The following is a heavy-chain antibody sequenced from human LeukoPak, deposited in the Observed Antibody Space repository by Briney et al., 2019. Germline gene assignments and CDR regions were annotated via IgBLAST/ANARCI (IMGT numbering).Heavy chain of an antibody. CDR1: GYSISSGYY. V-gene: IGHV4-38-2*02. J-gene: IGHJ6*03. D-gene: IGHD2-15*01. Sequence: SETLSLTCTVSGYSISSGYYWGWIRQPPGKGLEWIGSIYHSGSTYYNPSLKSRVTISVDTSKNQFSLKLSSVTAADTAVYYCARQLLHYYYMDVWGKGTTVTVSS. CDR2: IYHSGST. CDR3: ARQLLHYYYMDV.